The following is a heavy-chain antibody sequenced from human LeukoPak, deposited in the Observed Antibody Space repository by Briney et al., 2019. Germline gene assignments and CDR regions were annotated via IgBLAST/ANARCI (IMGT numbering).Heavy chain of an antibody. V-gene: IGHV5-51*01. CDR2: IYPGDSDT. Sequence: HRGSLKISCKGSGYSFTSYWIGWVRQMPGKGLEWMGIIYPGDSDTRYSPSFQGQVTISADKSISTAYLQWSSLKASDTAMYYCARHWQDDAFDIWGQGTMVTVSS. CDR1: GYSFTSYW. CDR3: ARHWQDDAFDI. J-gene: IGHJ3*02.